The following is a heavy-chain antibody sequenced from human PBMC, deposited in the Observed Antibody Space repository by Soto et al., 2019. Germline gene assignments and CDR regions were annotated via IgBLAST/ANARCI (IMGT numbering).Heavy chain of an antibody. CDR2: IYYSGSA. D-gene: IGHD3-10*01. V-gene: IGHV4-39*01. CDR3: ARRPLVRGIIPYYFDS. CDR1: GGSINNSSFY. J-gene: IGHJ4*02. Sequence: QLQLQESGPGLVKPSETLSLTCTVSGGSINNSSFYWGWVRQPPGKRLEWIGSIYYSGSAYYNPYLKSLLTISVDTSKNQFSLNLSSVTAADTAVYFCARRPLVRGIIPYYFDSWGQGTLVTVSS.